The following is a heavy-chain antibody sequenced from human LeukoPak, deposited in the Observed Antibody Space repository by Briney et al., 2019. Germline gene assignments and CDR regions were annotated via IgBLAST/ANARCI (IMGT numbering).Heavy chain of an antibody. CDR2: ISAYNGNT. Sequence: ASVKVSCKASGYTFTSYGISWVRQAPGQGLEWMGWISAYNGNTNYAQKLQGRVTMTTDTSTSTVYMELRSLRSDDTAVYYCARDNMFVVAGTRAYFDYWGQGTLVTVSS. V-gene: IGHV1-18*01. CDR1: GYTFTSYG. D-gene: IGHD6-19*01. J-gene: IGHJ4*02. CDR3: ARDNMFVVAGTRAYFDY.